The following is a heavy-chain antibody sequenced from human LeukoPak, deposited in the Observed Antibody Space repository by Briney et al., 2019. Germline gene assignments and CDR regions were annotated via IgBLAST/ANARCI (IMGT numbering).Heavy chain of an antibody. J-gene: IGHJ6*03. CDR3: VREEKQFRFGELPNRGPYYYYYMDV. CDR1: GGSISSYY. Sequence: SETLSLTCTVSGGSISSYYWSWIRQPAGKGLEWIGRIYTSGSTNYNPSLKSRVTMSVDTSKNQFSLKLSSVTAADTAVYYCVREEKQFRFGELPNRGPYYYYYMDVWGKGTTVTISS. CDR2: IYTSGST. D-gene: IGHD3-10*01. V-gene: IGHV4-4*07.